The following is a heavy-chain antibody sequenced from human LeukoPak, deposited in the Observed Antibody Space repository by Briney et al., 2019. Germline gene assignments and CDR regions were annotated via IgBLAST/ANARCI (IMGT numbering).Heavy chain of an antibody. CDR3: ARVRGDGPYLVRDLDAFDI. CDR2: INPNSGGT. CDR1: GYTFTGYY. V-gene: IGHV1-2*02. J-gene: IGHJ3*02. Sequence: ASVKVSCKASGYTFTGYYIHWVRQAPRQGLEWMGWINPNSGGTNYAQKFQGRVTMTRDTSISTAYMELSRLTSDDTAVYYCARVRGDGPYLVRDLDAFDIWGQGTLVTVSS. D-gene: IGHD3-10*01.